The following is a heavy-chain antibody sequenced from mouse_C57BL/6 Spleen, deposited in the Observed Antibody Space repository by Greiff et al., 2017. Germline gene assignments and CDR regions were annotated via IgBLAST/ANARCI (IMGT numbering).Heavy chain of an antibody. CDR1: GYTFTDYY. V-gene: IGHV1-26*01. Sequence: VQLQQSGPELVKPGASVKISCKASGYTFTDYYMNWVKQSHGKSLEWIGDINPNNGGTSYNQKFKGKATLTVDKSSSTAYMELRSLTSEDSAVYYCARRRVMVTTAYFDYWGQGTTLTVSS. CDR3: ARRRVMVTTAYFDY. CDR2: INPNNGGT. D-gene: IGHD2-2*01. J-gene: IGHJ2*01.